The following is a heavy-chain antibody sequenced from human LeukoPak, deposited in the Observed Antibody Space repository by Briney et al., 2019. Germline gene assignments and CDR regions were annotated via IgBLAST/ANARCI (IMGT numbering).Heavy chain of an antibody. J-gene: IGHJ4*02. CDR1: GGSISSSSYY. D-gene: IGHD2-8*02. CDR2: IYYSGGT. CDR3: ARLTGWWQPQ. V-gene: IGHV4-39*01. Sequence: SETLSLTCTVSGGSISSSSYYWGWIRQPPGKGLEWIGSIYYSGGTYYNPSLKSRVTISVDTSKNQFSLKLSSVTAADTAVYYCARLTGWWQPQWGQGTLVTVSS.